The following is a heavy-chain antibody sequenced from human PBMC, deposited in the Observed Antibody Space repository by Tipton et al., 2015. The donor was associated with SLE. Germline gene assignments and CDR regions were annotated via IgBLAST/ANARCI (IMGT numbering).Heavy chain of an antibody. CDR1: GGSISSSSYY. Sequence: GLVKPSETLSLTCTVSGGSISSSSYYWGWIRQPPGKGLEWIGSIYYSGSTYYNPSLKSRVTISVDTSNNQFSLKLSSVTAADTAVYYCARLGKGVMIAYYFYYMDVWGKGTTVTVSS. J-gene: IGHJ6*03. CDR3: ARLGKGVMIAYYFYYMDV. D-gene: IGHD2-21*01. CDR2: IYYSGST. V-gene: IGHV4-39*01.